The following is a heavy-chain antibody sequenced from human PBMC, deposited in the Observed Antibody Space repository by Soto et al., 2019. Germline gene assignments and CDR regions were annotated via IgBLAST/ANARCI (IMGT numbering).Heavy chain of an antibody. V-gene: IGHV3-23*01. J-gene: IGHJ2*01. CDR2: IHGDGDYS. D-gene: IGHD1-26*01. CDR1: GFMFSCCA. Sequence: EVQLLDSGGGLVQPGGSLRLSCAASGFMFSCCAMSWVRQAPGKGLEWVSTIHGDGDYSHYTDSVEGRFTISRDNSRNTLYLQMNSLSGDDTAVYYCAKSRGGGSYTNWSFAVWGGGTLVTVSS. CDR3: AKSRGGGSYTNWSFAV.